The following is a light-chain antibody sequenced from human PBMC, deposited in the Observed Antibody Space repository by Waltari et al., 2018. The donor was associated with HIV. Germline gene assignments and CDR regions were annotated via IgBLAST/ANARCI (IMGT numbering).Light chain of an antibody. J-gene: IGKJ1*01. CDR3: QQTHSAPWT. CDR1: QTISKF. V-gene: IGKV1-39*01. CDR2: SAS. Sequence: IQMTPLPSSLSASVVNRVTVSSRANQTISKFLNWYQHKAGEAPNLLISSASNLHGGVPSRFGGGGSGTDFALTITTLQPEDFAVYYCQQTHSAPWTFGQGT.